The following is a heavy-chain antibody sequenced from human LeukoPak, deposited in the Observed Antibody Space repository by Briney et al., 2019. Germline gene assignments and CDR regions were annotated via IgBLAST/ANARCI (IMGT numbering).Heavy chain of an antibody. CDR1: GYTLTELS. Sequence: ASVKVSCKVSGYTLTELSMHWVRRAPGKGLEWMGGFDPEDGETIYAQKFQGRVTMTEDTSTDTAYMELSSLRSEDTAVYYCATMNWNYLYYYYMDVWGKGTTVTVSS. V-gene: IGHV1-24*01. D-gene: IGHD1-7*01. CDR3: ATMNWNYLYYYYMDV. J-gene: IGHJ6*03. CDR2: FDPEDGET.